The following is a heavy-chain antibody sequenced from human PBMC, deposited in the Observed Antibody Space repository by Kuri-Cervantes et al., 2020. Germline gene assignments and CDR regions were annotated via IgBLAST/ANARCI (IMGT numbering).Heavy chain of an antibody. V-gene: IGHV1-2*02. CDR3: ARSYDSSGLALDY. CDR2: INPNSGGT. D-gene: IGHD3-22*01. CDR1: GYTFTGYY. Sequence: ASVKVSCKGSGYTFTGYYMHWVRQAPGQGLEWMGWINPNSGGTNYAQKFQGRVTMTRDTSISTAYMELSRLRSDDTAVYYCARSYDSSGLALDYWGQGTLVTVSS. J-gene: IGHJ4*02.